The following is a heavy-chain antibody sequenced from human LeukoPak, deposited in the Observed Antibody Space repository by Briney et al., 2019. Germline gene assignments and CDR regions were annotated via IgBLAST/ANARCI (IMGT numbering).Heavy chain of an antibody. CDR3: AKSGGSGLIDY. J-gene: IGHJ4*02. V-gene: IGHV4-34*01. Sequence: PSETLSLTCAVYGGSFSGYYWSWIRQPPGKGLEWIGEIYHSGSTNYNPSLKSRVTISVDKSKNRFSLKLSSVTAADTAVYYCAKSGGSGLIDYWGQGTLVTVSS. CDR2: IYHSGST. D-gene: IGHD1-26*01. CDR1: GGSFSGYY.